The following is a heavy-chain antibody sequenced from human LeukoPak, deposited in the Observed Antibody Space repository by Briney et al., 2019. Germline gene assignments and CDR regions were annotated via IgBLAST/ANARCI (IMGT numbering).Heavy chain of an antibody. CDR1: GGSISSYY. Sequence: SETLSLTCTVSGGSISSYYWNWIRQPPGKGLEWIGYIYYSGSTNYNPSLKSRVTISVDTSKNQFSLKLSSLTDADTAVYYCARMSSGYPYYFDYWGQGTLVTVSS. CDR2: IYYSGST. D-gene: IGHD3-22*01. CDR3: ARMSSGYPYYFDY. J-gene: IGHJ4*02. V-gene: IGHV4-59*01.